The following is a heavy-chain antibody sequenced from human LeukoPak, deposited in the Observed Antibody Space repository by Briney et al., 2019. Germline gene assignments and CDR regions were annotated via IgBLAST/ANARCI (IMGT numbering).Heavy chain of an antibody. Sequence: ASVKVSCKASGYTFTSYGISWVRQAPGQGLEWMGWISAYNGHTNYAQKFQGRVTMTRDTSISTAYMELSRLRSDDTAVYYCARGSSRSYYDSSGYHWFDPWGQGTLVTVSS. J-gene: IGHJ5*02. D-gene: IGHD3-22*01. V-gene: IGHV1-18*01. CDR2: ISAYNGHT. CDR1: GYTFTSYG. CDR3: ARGSSRSYYDSSGYHWFDP.